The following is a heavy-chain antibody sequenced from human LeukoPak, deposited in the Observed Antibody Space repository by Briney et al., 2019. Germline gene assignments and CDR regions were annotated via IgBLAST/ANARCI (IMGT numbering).Heavy chain of an antibody. V-gene: IGHV4-4*07. CDR3: ARANHYYDSSGYYTSFDY. CDR1: GGSISSYY. CDR2: IYTSGST. J-gene: IGHJ4*02. D-gene: IGHD3-22*01. Sequence: SETLSLTCTVSGGSISSYYWSWIRQPAGKGLEWIGRIYTSGSTNYNPSLKSRVTISVDTSKNQFSLKLSSVTAADTAVYYCARANHYYDSSGYYTSFDYWGQGTLVTVSS.